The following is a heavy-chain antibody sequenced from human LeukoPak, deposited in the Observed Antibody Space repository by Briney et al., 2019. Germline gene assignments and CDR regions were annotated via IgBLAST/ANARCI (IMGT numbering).Heavy chain of an antibody. CDR2: ISSSSSYI. V-gene: IGHV3-21*01. CDR1: GFTFSSYS. CDR3: ARVAYSGSYYRYFDY. D-gene: IGHD1-26*01. Sequence: GGSLRLSCAASGFTFSSYSMNWVRQAPGKGLEWVSSISSSSSYIYYADSVKGRFTISRDNAKKSLYLQMNSLRAEDTAVYYCARVAYSGSYYRYFDYWGQGTLVTVSS. J-gene: IGHJ4*02.